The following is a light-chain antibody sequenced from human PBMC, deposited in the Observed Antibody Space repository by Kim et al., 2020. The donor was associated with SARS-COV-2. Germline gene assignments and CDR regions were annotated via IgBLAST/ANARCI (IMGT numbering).Light chain of an antibody. CDR3: QQYNNWPLT. CDR1: QSVSSN. Sequence: LSPGERATPSCRASQSVSSNLAWYQQKPGQAPRLLIYGASTRATGIPARFSGSGSGTEFTLTISSLQSEDFAVYYCQQYNNWPLTFGQGTKVDIK. J-gene: IGKJ1*01. V-gene: IGKV3-15*01. CDR2: GAS.